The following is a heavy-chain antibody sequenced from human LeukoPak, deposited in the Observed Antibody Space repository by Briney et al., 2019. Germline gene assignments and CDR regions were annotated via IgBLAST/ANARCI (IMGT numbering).Heavy chain of an antibody. V-gene: IGHV3-23*01. CDR1: GFTFSSYA. CDR3: AKDQTWSGYSHGFDY. D-gene: IGHD3-3*01. Sequence: QAGGSLRLSCAASGFTFSSYAMSWVRQAPEKGLEWVSAISGSGGSTYYADSVKGRFTISRDNSKNTLYLQMNSLRAEDTAVYYCAKDQTWSGYSHGFDYWGQGTLVTVSS. J-gene: IGHJ4*02. CDR2: ISGSGGST.